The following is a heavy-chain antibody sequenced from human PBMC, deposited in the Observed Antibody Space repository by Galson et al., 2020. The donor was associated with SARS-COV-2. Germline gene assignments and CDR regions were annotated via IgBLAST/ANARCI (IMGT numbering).Heavy chain of an antibody. D-gene: IGHD2-21*02. CDR2: ISAYNGNT. V-gene: IGHV1-18*01. CDR3: ARDSRFGVVTAIPLDY. J-gene: IGHJ4*02. Sequence: ASVKDSCKASGYTFTSYGISWVRQAPGQGLAWMGWISAYNGNTNYAQKLQGRVTMPTDTSTSTAYMALRSLRADDTAVYYCARDSRFGVVTAIPLDYGGQGTLVTGSS. CDR1: GYTFTSYG.